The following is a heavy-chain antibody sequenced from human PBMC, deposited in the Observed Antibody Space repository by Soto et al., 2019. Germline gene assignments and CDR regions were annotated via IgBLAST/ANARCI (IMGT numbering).Heavy chain of an antibody. J-gene: IGHJ3*02. V-gene: IGHV3-72*01. CDR2: TRNKANSYTT. Sequence: EVQLVESGGGLVQPGGSLRLSCAASGFTFSDHYMDWVRQAPGKGLEWVGRTRNKANSYTTEYAASVKGRFTISRDDSKNSLYLQMNSLKTEDTAVYYCARGYYYGSGRPREWDFDIWGQGTMVTVSS. CDR1: GFTFSDHY. D-gene: IGHD3-10*01. CDR3: ARGYYYGSGRPREWDFDI.